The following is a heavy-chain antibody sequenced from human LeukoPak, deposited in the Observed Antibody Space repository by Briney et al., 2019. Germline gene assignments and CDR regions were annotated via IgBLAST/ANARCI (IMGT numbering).Heavy chain of an antibody. Sequence: SETLSLTCTVSGGSISSYYWSWLRRPPGKGLEWIGYIYYSGSTNYNPSLKSRVTISVDTSKNQFSLKLSSVTAADTAVYYCARHGYSSGWYYFDYWGQGTLVTVSS. V-gene: IGHV4-59*08. J-gene: IGHJ4*02. D-gene: IGHD6-19*01. CDR1: GGSISSYY. CDR3: ARHGYSSGWYYFDY. CDR2: IYYSGST.